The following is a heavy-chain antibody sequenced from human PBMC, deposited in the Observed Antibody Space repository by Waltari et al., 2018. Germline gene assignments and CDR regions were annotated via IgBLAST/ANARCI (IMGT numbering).Heavy chain of an antibody. Sequence: EVQLVETGGGWVQPGGCLSIYWVASGFTLCASRMSWVRQAPGKGLEWVSSISGSGGSTYYADSVKGRFTISRDNSKNTLFLQMNSLRAEDTAVYYCAKGVSTGWTPWGQGTLVTVSS. J-gene: IGHJ5*02. CDR1: GFTLCASR. CDR2: ISGSGGST. D-gene: IGHD6-19*01. CDR3: AKGVSTGWTP. V-gene: IGHV3-23*04.